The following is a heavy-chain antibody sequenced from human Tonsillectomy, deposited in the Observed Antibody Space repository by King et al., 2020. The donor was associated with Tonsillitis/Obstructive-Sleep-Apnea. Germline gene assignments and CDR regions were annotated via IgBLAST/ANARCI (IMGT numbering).Heavy chain of an antibody. Sequence: VQLVESGAEVKKPGESLKISCKVSGYSFTSHWIGWVRQMPGKGLEWMGIIYPGDSDTRYSPSFQGQVTISADKSISTAYLQWSSLKASDTAMYYCARLLGYCSGGSCYSGWFDPWGQGTLVTVSS. J-gene: IGHJ5*02. V-gene: IGHV5-51*01. CDR3: ARLLGYCSGGSCYSGWFDP. CDR1: GYSFTSHW. CDR2: IYPGDSDT. D-gene: IGHD2-15*01.